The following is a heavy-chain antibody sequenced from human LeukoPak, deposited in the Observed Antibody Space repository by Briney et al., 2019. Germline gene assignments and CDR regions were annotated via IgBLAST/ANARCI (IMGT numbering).Heavy chain of an antibody. J-gene: IGHJ6*03. D-gene: IGHD6-6*01. CDR3: ARYSSGYYMDV. V-gene: IGHV4-39*07. CDR2: IYYSGST. CDR1: GGSISSSHYY. Sequence: PSGTLSLTCTVSGGSISSSHYYWGWIRQPPGKGLEWIGSIYYSGSTYYNPSLKSRVTMSEDTSKNQFSLKLSSVTAADTAVYYCARYSSGYYMDVWGKGTTVTVSS.